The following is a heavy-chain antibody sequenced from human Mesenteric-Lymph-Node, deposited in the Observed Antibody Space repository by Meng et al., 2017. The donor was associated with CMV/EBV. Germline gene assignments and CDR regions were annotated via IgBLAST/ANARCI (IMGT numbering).Heavy chain of an antibody. Sequence: GESLKISCAASGFTFSSSGMHWVRQAPGKGLEWVAFIRPDASDKYYADSVKGRFTISRDNSKNTLALQMINLRVEDTAVYYCAKDRLIESDPWGQGTLVTVSS. D-gene: IGHD5/OR15-5a*01. CDR2: IRPDASDK. J-gene: IGHJ5*02. CDR3: AKDRLIESDP. CDR1: GFTFSSSG. V-gene: IGHV3-30*02.